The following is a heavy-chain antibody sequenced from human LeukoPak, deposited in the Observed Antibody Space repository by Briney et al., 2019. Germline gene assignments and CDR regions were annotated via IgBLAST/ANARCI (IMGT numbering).Heavy chain of an antibody. V-gene: IGHV3-21*01. CDR3: ARGGSYGEDYFDY. CDR1: GFTFSSYS. D-gene: IGHD1-26*01. CDR2: ISSSSSYI. Sequence: GGSLRLSCAASGFTFSSYSMNWVRQAPGKGLEWVSSISSSSSYIYYADSVKGRFTISRDNAKNSLYLQMNSLRAEDTAVYYCARGGSYGEDYFDYWGQGTLVTASS. J-gene: IGHJ4*02.